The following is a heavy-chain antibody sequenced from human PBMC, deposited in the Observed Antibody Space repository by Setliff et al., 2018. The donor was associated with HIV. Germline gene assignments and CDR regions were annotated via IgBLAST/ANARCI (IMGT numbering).Heavy chain of an antibody. Sequence: SLRLSCAASGFTFSSYGMHWVRQAPGKGLEWVAFIRYDGSNKYYADSVKGRFTISRDNSKNSLYLQMNSLRAEDTAFYYCAKGYRRSSGWPEYYYYALDVWGQGTTVTVSS. CDR1: GFTFSSYG. J-gene: IGHJ6*02. D-gene: IGHD6-19*01. CDR3: AKGYRRSSGWPEYYYYALDV. CDR2: IRYDGSNK. V-gene: IGHV3-30*02.